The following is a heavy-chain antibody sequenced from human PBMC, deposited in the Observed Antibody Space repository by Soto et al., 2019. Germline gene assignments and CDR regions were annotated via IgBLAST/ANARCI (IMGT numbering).Heavy chain of an antibody. V-gene: IGHV3-30*18. CDR3: AKGGRQWLVTSDFNY. D-gene: IGHD6-19*01. J-gene: IGHJ4*02. Sequence: GGPLRLSCPASEFTFSDYAMHWVRQAPGKGLKWVAVVSHDGKNKHYADSVKGRFTISRDSSKNTVSLEMTSLRAEDTAVYYCAKGGRQWLVTSDFNYWGQGALVTVSS. CDR2: VSHDGKNK. CDR1: EFTFSDYA.